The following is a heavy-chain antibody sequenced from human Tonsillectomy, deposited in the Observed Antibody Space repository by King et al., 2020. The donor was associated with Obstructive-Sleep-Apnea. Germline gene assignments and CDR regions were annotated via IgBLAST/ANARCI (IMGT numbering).Heavy chain of an antibody. CDR3: GGYNWFDP. J-gene: IGHJ5*02. CDR2: ISYDGSDK. V-gene: IGHV3-30*03. CDR1: GFTFSNYG. D-gene: IGHD6-13*01. Sequence: VQLVQSGGGVVQPGRSLRLSCAASGFTFSNYGMHCVRQAPGEGLEWVAIISYDGSDKYYADSLKGRFTISRDNSKSTLYLQMNSLRPEDTAVYYCGGYNWFDPWGQGTLVTVSP.